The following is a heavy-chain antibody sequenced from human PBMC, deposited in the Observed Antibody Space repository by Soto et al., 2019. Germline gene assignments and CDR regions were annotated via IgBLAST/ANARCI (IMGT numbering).Heavy chain of an antibody. D-gene: IGHD6-13*01. CDR1: CGSVSSGSYY. Sequence: SETLSLTCTVSCGSVSSGSYYWSWIRQPPGKGLEWIGYIYYSGSTNYNPSLKSRVTISVDTSKNQFSLKLSSVTAADTAVYYCASGIAAAGGLDPWGQGTLVTVSS. CDR3: ASGIAAAGGLDP. V-gene: IGHV4-61*01. CDR2: IYYSGST. J-gene: IGHJ5*02.